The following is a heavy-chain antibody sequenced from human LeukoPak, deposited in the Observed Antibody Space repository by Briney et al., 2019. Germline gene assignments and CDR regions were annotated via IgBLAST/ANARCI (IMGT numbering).Heavy chain of an antibody. CDR2: IKLDGSEK. V-gene: IGHV3-7*03. CDR3: ARDQYDTWSRRGNFDS. Sequence: GGSLRLSCAASGFTFSSYSMNWVRQAPGKGLEWVANIKLDGSEKNYVDSVKGRFTISRDNTKNSLYLQMNSLRAEDTAVFYCARDQYDTWSRRGNFDSWGQGTLVIVSS. J-gene: IGHJ4*02. CDR1: GFTFSSYS. D-gene: IGHD3-3*01.